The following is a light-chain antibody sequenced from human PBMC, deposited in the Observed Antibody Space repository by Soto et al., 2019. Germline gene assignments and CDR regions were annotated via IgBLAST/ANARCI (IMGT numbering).Light chain of an antibody. CDR2: EVS. J-gene: IGLJ1*01. Sequence: QSVLTQPASVSGSAGQSIAISCTGTSSDVGGYNYVSWYQQHPGKAPKLMIYEVSNRPSGVSNRFSGSKSGNTASLTISGLQAEDEADYYCSSYTTSSIVFGTGTKVTV. CDR3: SSYTTSSIV. CDR1: SSDVGGYNY. V-gene: IGLV2-14*01.